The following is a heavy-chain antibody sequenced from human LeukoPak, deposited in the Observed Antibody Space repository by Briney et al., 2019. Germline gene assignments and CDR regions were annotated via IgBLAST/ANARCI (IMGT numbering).Heavy chain of an antibody. J-gene: IGHJ2*01. CDR1: GGSISSYY. V-gene: IGHV4-4*07. Sequence: SETLSLTCTVSGGSISSYYWSWIRQPAGKGLEWIGRIYTSGSINYNPSLKSRVTMSVDTSKNQFSLKLSSVTAADTAVYYCARGPETGDGFWYFDLWGRGTLVTVSS. D-gene: IGHD7-27*01. CDR2: IYTSGSI. CDR3: ARGPETGDGFWYFDL.